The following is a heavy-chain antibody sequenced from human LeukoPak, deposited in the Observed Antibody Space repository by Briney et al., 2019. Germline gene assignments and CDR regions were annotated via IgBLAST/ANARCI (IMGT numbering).Heavy chain of an antibody. J-gene: IGHJ4*02. CDR2: ISYDGSNK. D-gene: IGHD3-10*01. CDR3: ARDIAGSYYNGVDY. Sequence: HPGGSLRLSCAASGFTFSSYGMHWVRQAPGKGLEWVAVISYDGSNKYYADSVKGRFTISRDNSKNTLYLEMNSLRAEDTAVYYCARDIAGSYYNGVDYWGQGTLVTVSS. CDR1: GFTFSSYG. V-gene: IGHV3-30*03.